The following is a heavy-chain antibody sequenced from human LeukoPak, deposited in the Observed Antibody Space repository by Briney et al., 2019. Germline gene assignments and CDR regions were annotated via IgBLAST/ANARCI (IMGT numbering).Heavy chain of an antibody. V-gene: IGHV1-69*05. CDR2: IIPIFGTA. CDR3: ARVSNYDSSDY. Sequence: ASVKVSSKACGRTFSSYAISWVRQATGPGLEWMGRIIPIFGTANYAQKFPGRVTITTDESTSTAYMELSSLRSEDTAVYYCARVSNYDSSDYWGQGTLVTVSS. CDR1: GRTFSSYA. D-gene: IGHD3-22*01. J-gene: IGHJ4*02.